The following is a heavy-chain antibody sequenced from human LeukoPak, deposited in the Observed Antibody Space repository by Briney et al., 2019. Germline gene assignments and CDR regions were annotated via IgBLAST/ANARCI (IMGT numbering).Heavy chain of an antibody. J-gene: IGHJ4*02. CDR3: ARFGYVAAVDL. D-gene: IGHD2-15*01. CDR1: GLSFSAYW. Sequence: GGSLRLSCAASGLSFSAYWMTWVRQAPGTGLEWVANINPAGTETYYVDPVKGRFTISKDNAKNLLYLQMNSRRAEDTAVDYCARFGYVAAVDLWGQGTLVTVSS. CDR2: INPAGTET. V-gene: IGHV3-7*01.